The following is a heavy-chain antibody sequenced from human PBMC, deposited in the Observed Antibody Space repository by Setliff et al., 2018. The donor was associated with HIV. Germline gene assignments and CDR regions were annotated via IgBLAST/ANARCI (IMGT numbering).Heavy chain of an antibody. J-gene: IGHJ4*02. CDR3: AREGFGNTGDIAMAVLDY. D-gene: IGHD5-18*01. CDR2: IVVGSGNT. V-gene: IGHV1-58*02. Sequence: GASVKVSCKASGFSFNNTVMQWVRQPRGQGLEWIGWIVVGSGNTNYAQKFQGRVGITRDMSTGTAYMELNRLTSDDTAVYFCAREGFGNTGDIAMAVLDYWGQGTLVTVSS. CDR1: GFSFNNTV.